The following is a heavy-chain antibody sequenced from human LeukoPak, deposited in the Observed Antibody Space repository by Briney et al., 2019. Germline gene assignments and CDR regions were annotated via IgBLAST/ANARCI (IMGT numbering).Heavy chain of an antibody. CDR1: GSTFSSYS. Sequence: GGSLRLSCAASGSTFSSYSMNWVRQAPGKGLEWVSSISSSSSYIYYADSVKGRFTISRDNSKNTLYLQMNSLRAEDTAVYYCAKDQSVRGYYWGQGTLVTVSS. CDR3: AKDQSVRGYY. V-gene: IGHV3-21*04. D-gene: IGHD3-10*01. CDR2: ISSSSSYI. J-gene: IGHJ4*02.